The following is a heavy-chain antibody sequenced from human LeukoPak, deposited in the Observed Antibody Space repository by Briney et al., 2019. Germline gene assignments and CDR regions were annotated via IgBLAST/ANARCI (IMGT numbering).Heavy chain of an antibody. Sequence: QAGRSLRLSCAASGFNFDDYAMHWVRHAPGKGLEWVSGISYNGGTRGYADSVKGRFTISRDNAKNSLYLQMNSLRAEDTALYFCTKDTRGGYDSSGYFINWGQGTLVTVSS. CDR3: TKDTRGGYDSSGYFIN. J-gene: IGHJ4*02. V-gene: IGHV3-9*01. CDR1: GFNFDDYA. CDR2: ISYNGGTR. D-gene: IGHD3-22*01.